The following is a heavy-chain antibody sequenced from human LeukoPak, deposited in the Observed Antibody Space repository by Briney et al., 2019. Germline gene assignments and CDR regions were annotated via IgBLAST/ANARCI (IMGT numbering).Heavy chain of an antibody. Sequence: SETLSLTCTVSGGSISSSSYYWGWIRQPPAKGLEWIGSIYYSGSTYYNPSLKSRVTISVDTSKNQFSLKLSSVTAADTAVYYCARASLSGSYKIWFDPWGQGTLVTVSS. V-gene: IGHV4-39*07. D-gene: IGHD1-26*01. CDR2: IYYSGST. CDR1: GGSISSSSYY. CDR3: ARASLSGSYKIWFDP. J-gene: IGHJ5*02.